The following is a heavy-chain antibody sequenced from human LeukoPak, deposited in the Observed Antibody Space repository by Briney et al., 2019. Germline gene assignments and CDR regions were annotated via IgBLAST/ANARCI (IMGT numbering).Heavy chain of an antibody. D-gene: IGHD5-18*01. CDR2: IYYSGTT. J-gene: IGHJ5*02. CDR1: GGSISSSPYY. V-gene: IGHV4-39*07. CDR3: AKGAGGFSYYNWFDP. Sequence: SETLSLTCTVSGGSISSSPYYWGWIRQPPGKGLEWIGSIYYSGTTHYSPSLESRVTISVDTSKNQFSLKLASVTAADTAVYYCAKGAGGFSYYNWFDPWGQGTLVTVSS.